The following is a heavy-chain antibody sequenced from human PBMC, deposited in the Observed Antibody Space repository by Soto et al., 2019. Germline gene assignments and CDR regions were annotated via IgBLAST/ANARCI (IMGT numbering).Heavy chain of an antibody. CDR2: INPSGGYT. J-gene: IGHJ6*02. Sequence: QVQLVQSGAEVKKPGASVKFSCEASGYTFTTYYMHWVRQAPGQGLEWMGMINPSGGYTSYAQKFQGRVTMNRDTSTSTVYMELSSLRSEDTAVYYCARGDNGMDVWGRGTTVTVSS. V-gene: IGHV1-46*01. CDR3: ARGDNGMDV. CDR1: GYTFTTYY.